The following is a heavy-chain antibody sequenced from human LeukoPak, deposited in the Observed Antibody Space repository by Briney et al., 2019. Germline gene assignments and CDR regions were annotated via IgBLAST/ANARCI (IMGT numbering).Heavy chain of an antibody. V-gene: IGHV1-46*01. CDR2: INPSGGST. J-gene: IGHJ5*02. CDR1: GYTFTSYY. CDR3: AREVILTGYYTDWFDP. D-gene: IGHD3-9*01. Sequence: ASVKVSCKASGYTFTSYYMHWVRQAPGQGLEWMGIINPSGGSTSYAQKFQGRVTMTRDMSTSTVYMELSSLRSEDTAVYYCAREVILTGYYTDWFDPWGQGTLVTVSS.